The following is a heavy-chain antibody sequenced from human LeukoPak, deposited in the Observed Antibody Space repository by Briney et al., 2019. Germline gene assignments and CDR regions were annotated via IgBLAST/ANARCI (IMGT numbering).Heavy chain of an antibody. J-gene: IGHJ3*02. D-gene: IGHD4-23*01. CDR2: MNPNSGNT. Sequence: ASVKVSCKASGYTFTSYDINWVRQATGQGLEWMGWMNPNSGNTGYAQKFQGRVTITTDESTSTAYMELSSLRSEDTAVYYCARDRGKVVTPRDDAFDIWGQGTMVTVSS. CDR1: GYTFTSYD. V-gene: IGHV1-8*01. CDR3: ARDRGKVVTPRDDAFDI.